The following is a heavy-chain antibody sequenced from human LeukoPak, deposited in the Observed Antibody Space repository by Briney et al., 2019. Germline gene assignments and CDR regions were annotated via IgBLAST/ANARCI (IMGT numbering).Heavy chain of an antibody. CDR1: GFTLSSYA. D-gene: IGHD3-22*01. Sequence: GGSLRLSCAASGFTLSSYAMSWVRQTPGKGLEWVSGISDSGGSTVYADSIKGRFIISRDNSKNTLYLQMNSLRAEDTAVYYCAKGKSSGYCFHNWFDPWGQGTLVTVSS. CDR3: AKGKSSGYCFHNWFDP. J-gene: IGHJ5*02. V-gene: IGHV3-23*01. CDR2: ISDSGGST.